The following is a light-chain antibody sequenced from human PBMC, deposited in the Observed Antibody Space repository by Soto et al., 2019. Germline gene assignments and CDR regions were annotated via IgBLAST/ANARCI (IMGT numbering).Light chain of an antibody. V-gene: IGKV4-1*01. CDR3: QQYYSTPLS. CDR2: WAS. J-gene: IGKJ3*01. CDR1: QSVLYSSNNKNY. Sequence: DIVMTQSPDSLAVSLGERATINCKSSQSVLYSSNNKNYLAWYQQKPGQPPKLLIYWASTREARVPHRFSGTGSGTDFTLTITSLQAEDVAVYYCQQYYSTPLSFGPGTKVDI.